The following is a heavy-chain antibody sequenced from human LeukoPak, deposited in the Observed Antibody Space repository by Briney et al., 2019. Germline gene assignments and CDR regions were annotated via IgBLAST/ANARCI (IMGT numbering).Heavy chain of an antibody. V-gene: IGHV3-30-3*01. D-gene: IGHD5-18*01. CDR1: GFTFSSYA. J-gene: IGHJ4*02. CDR2: ISYDGSNK. CDR3: AGRPTGYSSGYIH. Sequence: GRSLRLSCAASGFTFSSYAMHWVRQAPGKGLEWVAVISYDGSNKYYADSVKGRFTISRDNSENIVYLQMNNLRVEDTAVYYCAGRPTGYSSGYIHWGQGTLVTVSS.